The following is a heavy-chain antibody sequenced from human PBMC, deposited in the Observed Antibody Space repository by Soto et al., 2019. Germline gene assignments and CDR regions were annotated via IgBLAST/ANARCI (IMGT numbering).Heavy chain of an antibody. D-gene: IGHD3-9*01. CDR2: ISSSSTI. CDR1: GFTFSSYS. J-gene: IGHJ4*02. CDR3: ARDQYFDWLLENDY. V-gene: IGHV3-48*02. Sequence: EVQLVESGGGLVQPGGSLRLSCAASGFTFSSYSMNWVRQAPGKGLEWVSYISSSSTIYYADSVKGRFTISRDNAKNSLYLQMNSLRDEDTAVYYCARDQYFDWLLENDYWGQGTLVTVSS.